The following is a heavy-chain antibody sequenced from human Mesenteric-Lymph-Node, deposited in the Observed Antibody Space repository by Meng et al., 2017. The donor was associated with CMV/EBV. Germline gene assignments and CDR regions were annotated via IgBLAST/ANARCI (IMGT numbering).Heavy chain of an antibody. V-gene: IGHV1-2*06. CDR1: GYTFTDYY. CDR3: ARGSGLLSTPDY. D-gene: IGHD4-23*01. Sequence: CKASGYTFTDYYMHWVRQAPGQGLEWPGRISPNSGGTNYAQKFQGRVTMTRVTAFSTAYIELSSLTSDDTAVYYCARGSGLLSTPDYWGQGTLVTVSS. CDR2: ISPNSGGT. J-gene: IGHJ4*02.